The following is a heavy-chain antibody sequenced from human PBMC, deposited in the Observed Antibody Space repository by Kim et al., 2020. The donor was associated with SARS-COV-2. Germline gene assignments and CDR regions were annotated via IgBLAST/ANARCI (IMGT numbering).Heavy chain of an antibody. J-gene: IGHJ3*02. CDR2: IYTSGST. V-gene: IGHV4-61*02. Sequence: SETLSLTCTVSGGSISSGSYYWSWIRQPAGKGLEWIGRIYTSGSTNYNPSLKSRVTISVDTSKNQFSLKLSSVTAADTAVYYCARDLPGDVGSGAFDIWGQGTMVTVSS. CDR1: GGSISSGSYY. CDR3: ARDLPGDVGSGAFDI. D-gene: IGHD2-21*01.